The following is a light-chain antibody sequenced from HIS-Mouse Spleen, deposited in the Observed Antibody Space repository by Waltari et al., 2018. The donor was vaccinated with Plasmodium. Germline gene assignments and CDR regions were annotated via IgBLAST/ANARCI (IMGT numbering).Light chain of an antibody. Sequence: SYELTQPPSVSVSPGQTARITCSGDALPKQYAYWYQQKPGQAPVPVIYKDSERPSGIPERFSGSSSGTTVTLTISGVQAEDEADYYCQSADSSGTPNWVFGGGTKLTVL. CDR2: KDS. J-gene: IGLJ3*02. CDR3: QSADSSGTPNWV. V-gene: IGLV3-25*03. CDR1: ALPKQY.